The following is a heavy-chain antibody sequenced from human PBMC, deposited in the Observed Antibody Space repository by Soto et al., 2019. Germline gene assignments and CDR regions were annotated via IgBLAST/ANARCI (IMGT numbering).Heavy chain of an antibody. V-gene: IGHV1-18*01. Sequence: QVQLVQSGAEVKKPGASVKVSCEASGYTFTSYGISWVRQAPGQGLEWIGWISAYNGNTNYAQRLQGRVTMTTDTSTSTAYVELRSLRSDDTAVYYCAIESSSSCHDYWGQGTLVTVSS. CDR3: AIESSSSCHDY. CDR1: GYTFTSYG. D-gene: IGHD6-13*01. CDR2: ISAYNGNT. J-gene: IGHJ4*02.